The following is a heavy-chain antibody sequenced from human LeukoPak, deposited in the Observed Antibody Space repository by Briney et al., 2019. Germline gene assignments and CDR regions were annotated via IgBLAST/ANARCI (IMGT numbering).Heavy chain of an antibody. Sequence: ASVKVSCKASGYTFTGYYMHWVRQAPGQGLEWMGWINPNSGGTNYAQKFQGRVTMTRDTSISTAYMELSRLRSDDTAVCYCARVVVGSGSYYNDNWGQGTLVTVSS. J-gene: IGHJ4*02. CDR1: GYTFTGYY. CDR3: ARVVVGSGSYYNDN. D-gene: IGHD3-10*01. V-gene: IGHV1-2*02. CDR2: INPNSGGT.